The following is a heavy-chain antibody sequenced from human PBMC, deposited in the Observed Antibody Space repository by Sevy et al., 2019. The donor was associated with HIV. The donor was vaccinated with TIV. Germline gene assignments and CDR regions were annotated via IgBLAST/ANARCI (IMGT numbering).Heavy chain of an antibody. CDR1: GFTVSSNY. V-gene: IGHV3-53*01. D-gene: IGHD3-10*01. CDR2: IYSDGST. J-gene: IGHJ6*02. CDR3: ARRLNYYYGMDV. Sequence: GGSLRLSCAASGFTVSSNYMSWVRQAPGKGLEWVSVIYSDGSTYYADSVKGRFTISRDNSKNMLYLQMNSLRAEDTAVYYCARRLNYYYGMDVWGQGTTVTVSS.